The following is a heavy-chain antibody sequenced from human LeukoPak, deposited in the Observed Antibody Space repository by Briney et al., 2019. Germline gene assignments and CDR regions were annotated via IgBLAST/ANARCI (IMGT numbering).Heavy chain of an antibody. Sequence: SSETLSLTCTVSGGSISSGSYYWSWIRQPAGKGLEWIGRIYTSGSTNYNPSLKSRVTISVDTSKNQFSLKLSSVTAADTAVYYCTRRGEYWGQGTLVTVSS. J-gene: IGHJ4*02. V-gene: IGHV4-61*02. CDR2: IYTSGST. CDR3: TRRGEY. CDR1: GGSISSGSYY.